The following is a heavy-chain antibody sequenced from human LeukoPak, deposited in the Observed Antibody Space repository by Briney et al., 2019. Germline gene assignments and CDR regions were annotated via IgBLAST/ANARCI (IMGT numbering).Heavy chain of an antibody. CDR2: INSAGDNI. J-gene: IGHJ4*02. D-gene: IGHD6-13*01. V-gene: IGHV3-11*04. CDR3: ARGGGMRSWYDFDY. CDR1: GFTFSDYF. Sequence: GGSLRLSCVASGFTFSDYFMSWIRQAPGKGLEWLSFINSAGDNIYYADSVKGRFTISRDNDKNSVHLQMNSLRAEDTAVYYCARGGGMRSWYDFDYWGQGTLVTVSS.